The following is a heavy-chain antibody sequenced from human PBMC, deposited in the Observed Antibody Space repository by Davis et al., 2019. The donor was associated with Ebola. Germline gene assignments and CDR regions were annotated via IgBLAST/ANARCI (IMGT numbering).Heavy chain of an antibody. J-gene: IGHJ3*01. CDR3: AKDTANIWFDV. V-gene: IGHV3-23*01. CDR1: GFTFSSYA. CDR2: LSGSGGST. Sequence: GGSLRLSCAASGFTFSSYAMSWVRQAPGKGLEWVSALSGSGGSTYYADSVKGRFTISRDNSRNTLYLQMNGLRVEDTAMYYCAKDTANIWFDVWGQGTMVTVSS. D-gene: IGHD2-21*02.